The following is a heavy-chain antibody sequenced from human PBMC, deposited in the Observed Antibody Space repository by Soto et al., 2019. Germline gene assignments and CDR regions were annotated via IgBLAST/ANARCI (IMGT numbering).Heavy chain of an antibody. Sequence: ETLSLTCTVSGDSINNSYWSWIRQPAGKGLEWIGRIYSSGTTNLNPSLKTRVTMSADTSKNQLSLKLRSVTAADTAVYYCAKEGSGGSNWFDPWGPGTQVTVSS. CDR3: AKEGSGGSNWFDP. CDR2: IYSSGTT. J-gene: IGHJ5*02. V-gene: IGHV4-4*07. D-gene: IGHD1-26*01. CDR1: GDSINNSY.